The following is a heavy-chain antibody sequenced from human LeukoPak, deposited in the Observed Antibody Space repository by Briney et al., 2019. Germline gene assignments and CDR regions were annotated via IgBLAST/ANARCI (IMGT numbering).Heavy chain of an antibody. CDR2: IYYSGST. V-gene: IGHV4-38-2*02. J-gene: IGHJ6*02. CDR1: GYSISSGYY. CDR3: ARGNPDYYYGMDV. Sequence: SETLSLTCTVSGYSISSGYYWSWIRQPPGKGLEWIGYIYYSGSTNYNPSLKSRVTISVDTSKNQFSLKLSSVTAADTAVFYCARGNPDYYYGMDVWGQGTTITVSS.